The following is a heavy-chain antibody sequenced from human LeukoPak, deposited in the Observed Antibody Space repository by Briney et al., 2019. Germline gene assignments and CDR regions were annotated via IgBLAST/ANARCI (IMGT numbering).Heavy chain of an antibody. CDR1: GFTFSSYS. Sequence: GGSLRLSCAASGFTFSSYSMNWVRQAPGKGLEWVSYISSSSSTIYYADSVKGRFTISRDNAKNSLYLQMNSLRAEDTAVYYCAREFTIAAAEALYDAFDIWGQGTMVTVSS. CDR2: ISSSSSTI. CDR3: AREFTIAAAEALYDAFDI. V-gene: IGHV3-48*04. J-gene: IGHJ3*02. D-gene: IGHD6-13*01.